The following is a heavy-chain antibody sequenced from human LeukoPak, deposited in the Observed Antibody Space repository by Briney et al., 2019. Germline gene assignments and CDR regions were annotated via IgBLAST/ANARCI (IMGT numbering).Heavy chain of an antibody. CDR3: TRGSHQYDSSDFDC. V-gene: IGHV3-15*01. D-gene: IGHD3-22*01. J-gene: IGHJ4*02. CDR1: GFSLNNAW. Sequence: GGSLRLSCAASGFSLNNAWMNWVRQAPGKGLDWVGRIYSNTDGGTTEYAAPVKGRFSISRDDSKNTLFLQMNSLKIEDTAVYYCTRGSHQYDSSDFDCWGQGTLVTVSS. CDR2: IYSNTDGGTT.